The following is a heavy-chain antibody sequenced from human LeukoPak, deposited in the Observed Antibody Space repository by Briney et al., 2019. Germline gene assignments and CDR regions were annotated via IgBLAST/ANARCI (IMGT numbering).Heavy chain of an antibody. CDR1: GFTFSTYE. D-gene: IGHD3-22*01. J-gene: IGHJ4*02. CDR3: AATYYYDGSGDY. CDR2: ISSTGSNI. V-gene: IGHV3-48*03. Sequence: GGSLRLSCAASGFTFSTYEMNWGRQSPGKGLERVSYISSTGSNIYYADSVKGRFTISRDNAKNSLYLLMNSLRTEDTAVYYCAATYYYDGSGDYWGQGTLVTVSS.